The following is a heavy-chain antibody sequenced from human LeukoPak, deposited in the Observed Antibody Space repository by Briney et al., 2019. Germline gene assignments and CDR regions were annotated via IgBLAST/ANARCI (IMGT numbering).Heavy chain of an antibody. D-gene: IGHD5-24*01. CDR2: IIGNGFST. Sequence: PGGSLRLSCAASGFTFSFSAMNWVRQAPGKGLEWVATIIGNGFSTYYADSVNGRFIISRDNSQNSLFLQMNSLGAEDTAIYYCAKGRRDGYNYPLFDHWGHGALVTVSS. V-gene: IGHV3-23*01. CDR3: AKGRRDGYNYPLFDH. CDR1: GFTFSFSA. J-gene: IGHJ4*01.